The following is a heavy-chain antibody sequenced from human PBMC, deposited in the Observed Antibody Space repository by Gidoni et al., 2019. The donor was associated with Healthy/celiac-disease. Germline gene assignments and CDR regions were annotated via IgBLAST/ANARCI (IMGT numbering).Heavy chain of an antibody. CDR3: ARAATGQDWYFDL. V-gene: IGHV3-21*01. J-gene: IGHJ2*01. Sequence: EVQLVESGGGLVKPGGSLSLSCAASGFPFSSYSMNWVRQAPGKGLEWVSSISSSSSYIYYADSVKGRFTISRDNAKNSLYLQMNSLRAEDTAVYYCARAATGQDWYFDLWGRGTLVTVSS. CDR1: GFPFSSYS. CDR2: ISSSSSYI.